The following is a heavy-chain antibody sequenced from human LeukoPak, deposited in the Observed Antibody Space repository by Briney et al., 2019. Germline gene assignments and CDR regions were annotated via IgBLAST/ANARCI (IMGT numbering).Heavy chain of an antibody. CDR3: ARDPLGGFGELSNDY. CDR2: ISAYNGNT. CDR1: GYTFTSYG. Sequence: GASVKVSCKASGYTFTSYGISWVRQAPGQGLEWMGWISAYNGNTNYAQKPQGRVTMTTDTYTSTAYMELRSLRSDDTAVYYCARDPLGGFGELSNDYWGQGTLVTVSS. V-gene: IGHV1-18*01. D-gene: IGHD3-10*01. J-gene: IGHJ4*02.